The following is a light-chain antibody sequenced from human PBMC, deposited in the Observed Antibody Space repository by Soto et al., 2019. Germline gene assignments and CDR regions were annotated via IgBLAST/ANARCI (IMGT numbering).Light chain of an antibody. J-gene: IGLJ2*01. CDR1: SSDIEGYDY. CDR3: TSYASGSSHVV. CDR2: DVN. Sequence: QSALTQPASVSGSPGQSITLSCTGTSSDIEGYDYVCWYQRHPGKARKLIIYDVNNRLSGVSNRFSGSKSGNTASLTISGLQAEDEADYYCTSYASGSSHVVFGGGTKLTVL. V-gene: IGLV2-14*01.